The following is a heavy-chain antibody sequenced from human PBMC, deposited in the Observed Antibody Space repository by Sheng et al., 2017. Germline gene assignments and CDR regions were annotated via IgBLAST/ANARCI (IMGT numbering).Heavy chain of an antibody. Sequence: EVQLVESGGGLIQPGGSLRLSCAASGFTVSSNYMSWVRQAPGKGLEWVSVIYSGGSTYYADSVKGRFTISRDNSKNTLYLQMNSLRAEDTAVYYCARGPPYGDPGDGYWGQGTLVTVSS. V-gene: IGHV3-53*01. CDR1: GFTVSSNY. D-gene: IGHD4-17*01. CDR2: IYSGGST. CDR3: ARGPPYGDPGDGY. J-gene: IGHJ4*02.